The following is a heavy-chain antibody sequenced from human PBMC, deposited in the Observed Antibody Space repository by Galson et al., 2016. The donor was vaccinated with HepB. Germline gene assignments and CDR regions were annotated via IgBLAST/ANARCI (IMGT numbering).Heavy chain of an antibody. CDR3: AKDLADDFWSGLGPRGGYYYYTMDV. J-gene: IGHJ6*02. Sequence: VSLISWNGDTSYYADSVKGRFTISRDNSKNSLYLQMDSLRTEDTALYYCAKDLADDFWSGLGPRGGYYYYTMDVWGQGTTVTVSS. V-gene: IGHV3-43*01. D-gene: IGHD3-3*01. CDR2: ISWNGDTS.